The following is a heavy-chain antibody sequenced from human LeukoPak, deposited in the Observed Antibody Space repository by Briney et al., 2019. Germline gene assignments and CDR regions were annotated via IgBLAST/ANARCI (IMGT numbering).Heavy chain of an antibody. J-gene: IGHJ3*02. CDR1: AGSITSHDYY. V-gene: IGHV4-30-4*01. CDR3: ARGDYYYDSSGFAFDI. CDR2: THNSGST. D-gene: IGHD3-22*01. Sequence: SETLSLTCTVSAGSITSHDYYWSWIRQAPGKGLEWIGYTHNSGSTFYNPSLKSRFTISVDTSKNQFSLKVRSVTATDTAVYYCARGDYYYDSSGFAFDIWGQGTMVTVSS.